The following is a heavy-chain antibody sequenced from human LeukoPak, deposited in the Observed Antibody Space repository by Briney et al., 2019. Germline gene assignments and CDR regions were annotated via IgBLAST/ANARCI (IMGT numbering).Heavy chain of an antibody. Sequence: SSETLSLTCSVSGGSISINSYYWDWIRQSPGKGLEWLGSLYFRGNTYYNPSLKSRVSISVDTSKNQFSLRLNSVTAADTAVYFCARVSTGWLAFFDSWGQGILVTVSS. J-gene: IGHJ4*02. CDR1: GGSISINSYY. CDR3: ARVSTGWLAFFDS. D-gene: IGHD6-19*01. CDR2: LYFRGNT. V-gene: IGHV4-39*07.